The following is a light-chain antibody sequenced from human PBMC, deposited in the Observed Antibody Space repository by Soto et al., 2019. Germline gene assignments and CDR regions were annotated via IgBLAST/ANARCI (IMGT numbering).Light chain of an antibody. CDR1: QSIGTY. CDR2: SAS. CDR3: QQYHAYPPT. J-gene: IGKJ1*01. V-gene: IGKV1-8*01. Sequence: AIRMTQSPPSFSASTGDRVTITCRASQSIGTYLAWYQQRPGKAPNLLIYSASILQSGVPSRFSGSGSGTDFTLTITSLQSEDFATYYCQQYHAYPPTFGQGTNVRIK.